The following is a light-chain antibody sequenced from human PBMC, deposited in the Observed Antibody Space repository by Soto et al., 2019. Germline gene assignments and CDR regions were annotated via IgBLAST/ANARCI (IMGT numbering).Light chain of an antibody. V-gene: IGLV1-40*01. CDR3: QSFDSSLSGVV. Sequence: QSVLTQPPSVSGAPGQRVTISGTGSSSNIGAGYDVHWYQQLPGTAPKLLIYVNINRPSGVPDRFSGSKSGTSASLAITGLQAEDEADYYCQSFDSSLSGVVFGGGTKLTVL. CDR1: SSNIGAGYD. CDR2: VNI. J-gene: IGLJ2*01.